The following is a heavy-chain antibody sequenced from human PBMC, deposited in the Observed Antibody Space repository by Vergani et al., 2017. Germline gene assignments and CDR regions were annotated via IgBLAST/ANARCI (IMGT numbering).Heavy chain of an antibody. CDR2: ISYDGSNK. V-gene: IGHV3-30-3*01. J-gene: IGHJ4*02. CDR3: ARDPNGDGGFFDY. CDR1: GFTFSSYA. D-gene: IGHD4-17*01. Sequence: VQLVESGGGVVQPGRSLRLSCAASGFTFSSYAMHWVRQAPGKGLEWVAVISYDGSNKYYADSVKGRFTISRDNSKNTLYLQMNSLRAEDTAVYCCARDPNGDGGFFDYWGQGTLVTVSS.